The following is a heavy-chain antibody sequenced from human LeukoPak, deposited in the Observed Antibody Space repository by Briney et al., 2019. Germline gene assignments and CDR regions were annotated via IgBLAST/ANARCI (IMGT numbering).Heavy chain of an antibody. CDR3: VRDRGIASTGGYGMDV. J-gene: IGHJ6*02. CDR2: ISSSSSYT. V-gene: IGHV3-11*05. D-gene: IGHD6-13*01. CDR1: GFTFSDYY. Sequence: GGSLRLSCAASGFTFSDYYMSWIRQAPGKGLEWVSYISSSSSYTNYADSVKGRFTISRDNSKNTLYLQMNSLRAEDTAVYYCVRDRGIASTGGYGMDVWGQGTTVTVSS.